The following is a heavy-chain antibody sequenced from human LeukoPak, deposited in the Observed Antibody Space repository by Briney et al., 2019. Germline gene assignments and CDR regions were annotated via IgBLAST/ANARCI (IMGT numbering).Heavy chain of an antibody. J-gene: IGHJ6*02. CDR2: INSGGST. Sequence: GGSLRLSCAASGFTSSSYWMHWVRQAPGKGLVWVSRINSGGSTYYADSVKGRFTISRDNSKNTLYLQMNSLRAEDTAVYYCARGNGYSYGYGPHYYYGMDVWGQGTTVTVSS. D-gene: IGHD5-18*01. CDR3: ARGNGYSYGYGPHYYYGMDV. CDR1: GFTSSSYW. V-gene: IGHV3-53*01.